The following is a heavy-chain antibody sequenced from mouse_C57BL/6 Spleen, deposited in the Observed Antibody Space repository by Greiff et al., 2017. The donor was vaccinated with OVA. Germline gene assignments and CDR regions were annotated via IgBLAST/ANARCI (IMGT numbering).Heavy chain of an antibody. CDR3: ARQPSYYGSSYGAFGY. V-gene: IGHV5-9*01. Sequence: EVQGVESGGGLVKPGGSLKLSCAASGFTFSSYTMSWVRQTPEKRLEWVATISGGGGNTYYPDSVKGRFTISRDNAKNTLYLQMSSLRSEDTALYYCARQPSYYGSSYGAFGYWGQGTTLTVSS. CDR2: ISGGGGNT. CDR1: GFTFSSYT. J-gene: IGHJ2*01. D-gene: IGHD1-1*01.